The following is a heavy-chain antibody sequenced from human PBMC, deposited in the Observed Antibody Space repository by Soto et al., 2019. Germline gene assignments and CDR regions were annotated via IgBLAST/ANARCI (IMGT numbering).Heavy chain of an antibody. CDR3: ARGRGWPY. D-gene: IGHD6-19*01. J-gene: IGHJ4*02. Sequence: SETLSLTCAVYGGSFSGYYWSWIRQPPGKGLEWIGEINHSGSTNYNPSLKSRVTISVDTSKNQFSLRLSSVTAADTAVYYCARGRGWPYWGQGTLVTVSS. CDR2: INHSGST. V-gene: IGHV4-34*01. CDR1: GGSFSGYY.